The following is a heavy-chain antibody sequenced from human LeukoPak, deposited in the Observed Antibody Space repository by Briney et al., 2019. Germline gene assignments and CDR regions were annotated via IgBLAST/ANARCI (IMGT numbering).Heavy chain of an antibody. CDR1: GFTFSSYS. V-gene: IGHV3-21*01. D-gene: IGHD3-10*01. Sequence: GGSLRLSCAASGFTFSSYSMNWVRQAPGKGLEWVSSISSSSSYIYYADSVKGRFTISRDNAKNSLYLQMNSLRAEDTAVYYCARDQEWFGELFCDYWGQGTLVTVPS. J-gene: IGHJ4*02. CDR2: ISSSSSYI. CDR3: ARDQEWFGELFCDY.